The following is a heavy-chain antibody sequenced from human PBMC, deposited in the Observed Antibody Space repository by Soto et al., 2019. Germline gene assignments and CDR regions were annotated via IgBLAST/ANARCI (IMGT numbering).Heavy chain of an antibody. CDR1: GGTFSSYA. J-gene: IGHJ4*02. D-gene: IGHD5-18*01. CDR2: IIPIFGTA. Sequence: SVKVSCKASGGTFSSYAIGWVRQAPGQGLEWMGGIIPIFGTANYAQKFQGRVTITADESTSTAYMELSSLRSEDTAVYYCARDGRGYSYGYDQNFDYWGQGTLVTVSS. CDR3: ARDGRGYSYGYDQNFDY. V-gene: IGHV1-69*13.